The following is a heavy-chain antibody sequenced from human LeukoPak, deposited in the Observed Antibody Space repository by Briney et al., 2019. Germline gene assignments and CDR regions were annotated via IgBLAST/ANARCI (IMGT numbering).Heavy chain of an antibody. CDR3: ARGLELRRYFDY. V-gene: IGHV3-33*01. CDR1: GFTFSSYG. J-gene: IGHJ4*02. D-gene: IGHD1-7*01. Sequence: RRSLRLSCAASGFTFSSYGMHWVRQAPGKGLEWVAVIWYDGSNKYYADSVKGRFTISRDNSKNTLYLQMNSLRAEDTAVYYCARGLELRRYFDYWGQGTLVTVSS. CDR2: IWYDGSNK.